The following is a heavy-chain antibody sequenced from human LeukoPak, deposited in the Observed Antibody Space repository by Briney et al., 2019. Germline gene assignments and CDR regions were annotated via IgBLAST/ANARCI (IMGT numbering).Heavy chain of an antibody. CDR1: GFTFSSYS. D-gene: IGHD3-10*01. J-gene: IGHJ3*02. CDR2: ISSSSTI. Sequence: GGSLRLSCAASGFTFSSYSMNWVRQAPGKGLEWVSYISSSSTIYYADSVKGRFTISRDNAKNSLYLQMNSLRDEDTAVYYCARSMVRGGYAFDIWGQGTMVTVSS. V-gene: IGHV3-48*02. CDR3: ARSMVRGGYAFDI.